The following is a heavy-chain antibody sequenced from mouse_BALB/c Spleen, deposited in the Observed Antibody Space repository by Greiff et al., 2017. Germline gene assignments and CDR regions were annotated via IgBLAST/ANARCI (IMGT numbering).Heavy chain of an antibody. CDR3: AREYGNYEVMDY. D-gene: IGHD2-10*02. CDR1: GYSITSDYA. CDR2: ISYSGST. Sequence: DVKLVESGPGLVKPSQSLSLTCTVTGYSITSDYAWNWIRQFPGNKLEWMGYISYSGSTSYNPSLKSRISITRDTSKNQFFLQLNSVTTEDTATYYCAREYGNYEVMDYWGQGTSVTVSS. J-gene: IGHJ4*01. V-gene: IGHV3-2*02.